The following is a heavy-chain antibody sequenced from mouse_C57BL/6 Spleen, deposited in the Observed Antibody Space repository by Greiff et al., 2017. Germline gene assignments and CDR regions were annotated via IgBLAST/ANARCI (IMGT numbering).Heavy chain of an antibody. CDR3: ARIIYDYDDPYYAMDY. V-gene: IGHV1-82*01. D-gene: IGHD2-4*01. J-gene: IGHJ4*01. CDR1: GYAFSSSW. Sequence: QVQLQQSGPELVKPGASVKISCKASGYAFSSSWMNWVKQRPGQGLEWIGRIYPGDGDTNSNGKFKGKATLTADKSSSTAYMQLSSLTSEYSAVDCCARIIYDYDDPYYAMDYWGQGTSVTVSS. CDR2: IYPGDGDT.